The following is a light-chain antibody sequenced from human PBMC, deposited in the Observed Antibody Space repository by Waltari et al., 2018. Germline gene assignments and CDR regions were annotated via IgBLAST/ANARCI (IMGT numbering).Light chain of an antibody. J-gene: IGKJ4*01. Sequence: DIQMTQSPSSLSASVGDRVTITCQASQDITKKLNWFQQKAGKAPQVLIFDASNSQPSVPSRFSGSGYGTTFDFTITRLQPEGIGTYYCQQYAHLPRTVGGGTRVQNK. V-gene: IGKV1-33*01. CDR2: DAS. CDR3: QQYAHLPRT. CDR1: QDITKK.